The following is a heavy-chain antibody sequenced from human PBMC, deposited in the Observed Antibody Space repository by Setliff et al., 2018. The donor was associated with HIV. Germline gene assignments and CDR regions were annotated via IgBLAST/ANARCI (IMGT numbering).Heavy chain of an antibody. V-gene: IGHV4-39*01. D-gene: IGHD2-15*01. CDR3: ARHCSGGTCYGPGAENFLH. CDR1: GDSVSTGRYY. Sequence: ASETLSLTCTVSGDSVSTGRYYWGWIRQPPGKGLEWIGSVFYSGGSYYTPSLKSRVTISVDTSKNQFFLKLSSVNAADTAVYYCARHCSGGTCYGPGAENFLHWGQGTLVTVSS. J-gene: IGHJ1*01. CDR2: VFYSGGS.